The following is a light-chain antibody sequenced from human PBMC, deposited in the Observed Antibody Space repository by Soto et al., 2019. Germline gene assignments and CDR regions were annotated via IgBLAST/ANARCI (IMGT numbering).Light chain of an antibody. CDR2: TAS. CDR1: QSVSRND. J-gene: IGKJ5*01. V-gene: IGKV3-20*01. CDR3: QQYSRAPIT. Sequence: EIVSTQSPSNLTLSPVAGATLPCRASQSVSRNDLGWYQQKPGQAPRRLIYTASRRATGIPYRFSGSGSGTDFTLTISRLEPEDSAVYYCQQYSRAPITFGQGTRLEIK.